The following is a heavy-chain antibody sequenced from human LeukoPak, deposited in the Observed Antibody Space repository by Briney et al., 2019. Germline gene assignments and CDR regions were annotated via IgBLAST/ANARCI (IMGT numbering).Heavy chain of an antibody. CDR1: GGTFSNYA. V-gene: IGHV1-69*13. Sequence: SVKVSCKASGGTFSNYAISWVRQAPGQGLEWMGGIIPISSTTDYAQRFQGRVTITADESTSTAYMELSSLRSEDTAVYYCARVRYSGYDSDSLFYYYYYYMDVWGKGTTVTVSS. D-gene: IGHD5-12*01. CDR2: IIPISSTT. CDR3: ARVRYSGYDSDSLFYYYYYYMDV. J-gene: IGHJ6*03.